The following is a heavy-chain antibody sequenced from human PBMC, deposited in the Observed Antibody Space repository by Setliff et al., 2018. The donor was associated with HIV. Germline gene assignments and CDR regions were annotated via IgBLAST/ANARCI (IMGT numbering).Heavy chain of an antibody. V-gene: IGHV3-48*03. CDR1: GFAFSSSE. D-gene: IGHD6-19*01. CDR3: ARMIPPRSNRFSSGWFDY. J-gene: IGHJ4*02. Sequence: GSLRLSCAASGFAFSSSEMNWVRQAPGKGLEWVSYISSSGSSIYYGDSGKGRFTISRDNAKNSLYLQMNSLRAEDTAVYYCARMIPPRSNRFSSGWFDYWGQGTVVTVSS. CDR2: ISSSGSSI.